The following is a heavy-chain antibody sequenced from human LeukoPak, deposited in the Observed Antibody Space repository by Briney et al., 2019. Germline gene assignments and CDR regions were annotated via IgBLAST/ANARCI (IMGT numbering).Heavy chain of an antibody. CDR1: GFTFDDYA. V-gene: IGHV3-9*01. D-gene: IGHD3-10*01. J-gene: IGHJ6*03. Sequence: GGSLRLSCAASGFTFDDYAMHWVRQAPGKGLEWVSGISWNSGSIGYADSVKGRFTISRDNAKNSLYLQMNSLRAEGTALYYCAKDHDGSGGIYYYMDVWGKGTTVTISS. CDR3: AKDHDGSGGIYYYMDV. CDR2: ISWNSGSI.